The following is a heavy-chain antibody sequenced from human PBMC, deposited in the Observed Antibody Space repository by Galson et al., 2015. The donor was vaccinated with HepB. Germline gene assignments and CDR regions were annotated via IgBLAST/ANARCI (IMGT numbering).Heavy chain of an antibody. CDR3: ATLRGYCSGGSCYSYYGMDV. V-gene: IGHV4-34*01. CDR2: INHSGST. CDR1: GGSFSGYY. D-gene: IGHD2-15*01. J-gene: IGHJ6*02. Sequence: ETLSLTCAVYGGSFSGYYWSWIRQPPGKGLEWIGEINHSGSTNYNPSLKSRVTISVDTSKNQLSLKLSSVTAADTAVYYCATLRGYCSGGSCYSYYGMDVWGQGTTVTVSS.